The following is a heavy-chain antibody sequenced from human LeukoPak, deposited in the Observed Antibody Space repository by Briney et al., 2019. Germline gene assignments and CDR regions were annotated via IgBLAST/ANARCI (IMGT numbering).Heavy chain of an antibody. V-gene: IGHV4-39*01. CDR1: GGSISSGSFY. J-gene: IGHJ4*02. CDR2: IYYGGST. Sequence: SETLSLTCTVSGGSISSGSFYWGWIRQPPGKGLEWIGSIYYGGSTYYNPSLKSRVTISVDTSKNQFSLKLNSVTAADTAVYYCARHSRGITIVGVVLEYWGQGTLVTVSS. CDR3: ARHSRGITIVGVVLEY. D-gene: IGHD3-3*01.